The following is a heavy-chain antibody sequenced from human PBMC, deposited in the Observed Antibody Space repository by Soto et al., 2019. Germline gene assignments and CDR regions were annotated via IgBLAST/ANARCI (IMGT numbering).Heavy chain of an antibody. CDR2: ITYDGDFT. Sequence: GGSLRLSCAASGFTFGHYAMNWVRQAPGKGLEWISTITYDGDFTHYEDSVKGRFTVSRDNSKNILYLEMNNLRVDDTALSYRGRDPSTGKDDYWGRGTLVTVSS. V-gene: IGHV3-23*01. CDR1: GFTFGHYA. CDR3: GRDPSTGKDDY. D-gene: IGHD3-9*01. J-gene: IGHJ4*01.